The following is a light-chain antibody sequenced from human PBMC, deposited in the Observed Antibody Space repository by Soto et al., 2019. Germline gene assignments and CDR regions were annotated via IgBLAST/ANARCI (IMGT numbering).Light chain of an antibody. CDR3: QQRSSWPYT. V-gene: IGKV3-11*01. Sequence: EIVLTQSPATLSLSPGDTATLSCRASHSVSTYLAWYQQKPGQAPRLFIYDVSKRATGIPARFSGSGSGTEFTLSISSLDPEDFAVYYCQQRSSWPYTFGQGTKLEI. J-gene: IGKJ2*01. CDR1: HSVSTY. CDR2: DVS.